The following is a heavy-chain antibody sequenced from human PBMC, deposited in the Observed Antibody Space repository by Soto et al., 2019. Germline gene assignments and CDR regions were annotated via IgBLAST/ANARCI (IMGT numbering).Heavy chain of an antibody. Sequence: SGPTLVNPTQTLTLTCTFSGFSLSTSGVGVGWIRQPPGKALEWLALIYWDDDKRYGPSLKSRLTITKDTSKNQVVLTVTNMDPVDTAIYYCAHNSPGTSFNYWGQGTLVTVSS. CDR2: IYWDDDK. D-gene: IGHD6-13*01. V-gene: IGHV2-5*05. CDR1: GFSLSTSGVG. J-gene: IGHJ4*02. CDR3: AHNSPGTSFNY.